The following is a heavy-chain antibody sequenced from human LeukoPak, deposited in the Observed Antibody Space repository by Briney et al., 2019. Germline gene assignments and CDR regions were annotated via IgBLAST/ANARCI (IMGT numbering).Heavy chain of an antibody. CDR2: IRYDESNK. CDR1: GFTFRNYG. CDR3: AKDYGMSGTGGAWLDP. J-gene: IGHJ5*02. Sequence: GGSLRLSCVASGFTFRNYGMHWVRQAPGKGLQWVAFIRYDESNKYYADSVKGRFTISRDNSKNTLYLQMNSLRVEDTAVYYCAKDYGMSGTGGAWLDPWGQGTLVTVSS. V-gene: IGHV3-30*02. D-gene: IGHD1-20*01.